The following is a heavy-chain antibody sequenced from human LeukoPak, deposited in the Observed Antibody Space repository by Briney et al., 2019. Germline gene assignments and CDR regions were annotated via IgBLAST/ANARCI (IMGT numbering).Heavy chain of an antibody. D-gene: IGHD4-11*01. CDR2: ISGSGDAT. V-gene: IGHV3-23*01. J-gene: IGHJ6*02. CDR1: GFTFSAYA. Sequence: PGGSLRLSCAASGFTFSAYAMSWVRQTPDKGLEWVSVISGSGDATNYADSVKGRFTISRDNSKNILYLQMYSLRADDTAVYYCAKRLRTDSSIWNYYGMDVWGQGTTVSVSS. CDR3: AKRLRTDSSIWNYYGMDV.